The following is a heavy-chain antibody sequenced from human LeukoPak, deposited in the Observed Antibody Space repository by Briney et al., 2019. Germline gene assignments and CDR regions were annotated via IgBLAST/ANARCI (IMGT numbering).Heavy chain of an antibody. CDR1: GDSIGDYY. J-gene: IGHJ6*02. CDR3: ARGSGYYVRLSSDV. CDR2: IYYSGST. V-gene: IGHV4-59*08. D-gene: IGHD3-10*02. Sequence: PSETLSLTCTVSGDSIGDYYWSWVRQPPGKGLEWIGYIYYSGSTNYNPSLKSRVTISVDTSKNQFSLKLSSVTAADTAVYYCARGSGYYVRLSSDVWGQGTTVTVSS.